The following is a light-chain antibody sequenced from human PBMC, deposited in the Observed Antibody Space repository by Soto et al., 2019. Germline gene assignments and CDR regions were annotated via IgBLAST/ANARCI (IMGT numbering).Light chain of an antibody. Sequence: IVLTQSPGTLSLSPGERATLSCRASQSVSSNYLAWYRQKPGQAPRLLIYDASNRATGIPDRFSGSGSGTDFTLTINRLEPEDFAVYYCQQYVRSPRTFGQGTKVEIK. CDR3: QQYVRSPRT. CDR1: QSVSSNY. J-gene: IGKJ1*01. V-gene: IGKV3-20*01. CDR2: DAS.